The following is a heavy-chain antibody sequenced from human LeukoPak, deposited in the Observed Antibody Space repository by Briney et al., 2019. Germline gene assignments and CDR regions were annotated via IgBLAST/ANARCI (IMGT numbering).Heavy chain of an antibody. D-gene: IGHD3-10*01. CDR2: ISGSGGST. CDR1: GFTFSSYG. J-gene: IGHJ6*03. V-gene: IGHV3-23*01. Sequence: GGTLRLSCAASGFTFSSYGMSWVRQAPGKGLERVSAISGSGGSTYYADSVKGRFTISRDNSKNTLYLQMNSLRAEDTAVYYCVRWYGGSGLENYYYYMDVWGKGTTVTISS. CDR3: VRWYGGSGLENYYYYMDV.